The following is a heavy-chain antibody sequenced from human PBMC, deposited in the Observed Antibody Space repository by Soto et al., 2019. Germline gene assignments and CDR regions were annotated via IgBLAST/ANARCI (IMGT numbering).Heavy chain of an antibody. CDR2: IIPIFGTA. Sequence: QVQLVQSGAEVKKTGSSVKVSCKASGGTFSSYAIRWVRQAPGQGLEWMGGIIPIFGTANYAQKFQGRVTITADESTSTAYMELSSLRSEDTAVYYCAREPASSSSPLGYYFDYWGQGTLVTVSS. CDR1: GGTFSSYA. J-gene: IGHJ4*02. D-gene: IGHD6-6*01. V-gene: IGHV1-69*12. CDR3: AREPASSSSPLGYYFDY.